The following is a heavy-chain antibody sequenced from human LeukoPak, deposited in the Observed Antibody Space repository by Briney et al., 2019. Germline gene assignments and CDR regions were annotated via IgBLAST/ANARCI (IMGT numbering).Heavy chain of an antibody. CDR3: ARQYSDILTGYHRGELYWYFDL. Sequence: SETLSLTCTVSDGSISSNSYYWGWIRQPPGKGLEWIGSLYYTGSTYYNPSLKSRVTISVDTSKNQFSLKLSSVTAADTAVYYCARQYSDILTGYHRGELYWYFDLWGRGTLVTVSS. CDR1: DGSISSNSYY. J-gene: IGHJ2*01. CDR2: LYYTGST. V-gene: IGHV4-39*01. D-gene: IGHD3-9*01.